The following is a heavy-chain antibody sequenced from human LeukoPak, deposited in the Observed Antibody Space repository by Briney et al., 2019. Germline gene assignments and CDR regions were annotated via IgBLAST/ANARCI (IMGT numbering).Heavy chain of an antibody. CDR1: GFTFSSYS. Sequence: GGSLRLSCAASGFTFSSYSMNWVRQAPGKGLEWVSYISSSSSTIYYADSVNGRFTISRDNSKNTLYLQMSSLRGEDTAVYYCYVSGWTEDIDNWGQGTLVTVSS. V-gene: IGHV3-48*01. CDR2: ISSSSSTI. J-gene: IGHJ4*02. D-gene: IGHD6-19*01. CDR3: YVSGWTEDIDN.